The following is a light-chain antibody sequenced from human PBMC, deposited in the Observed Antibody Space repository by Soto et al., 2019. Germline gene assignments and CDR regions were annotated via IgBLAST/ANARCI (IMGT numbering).Light chain of an antibody. CDR2: AAS. V-gene: IGKV1-9*01. J-gene: IGKJ5*01. CDR3: QQLNSYPPSIT. CDR1: QGISSY. Sequence: DIQSTQSPSFMSASVGARVNIPCRASQGISSYLAWYQQIPGKAPNLLMYAASTLQSGVPSRFSGSGAVTECTLTISSLQPEDFATYYCQQLNSYPPSITFGQGTRLEI.